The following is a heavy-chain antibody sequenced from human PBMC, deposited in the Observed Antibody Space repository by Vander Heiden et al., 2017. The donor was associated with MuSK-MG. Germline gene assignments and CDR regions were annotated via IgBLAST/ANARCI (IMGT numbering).Heavy chain of an antibody. CDR2: ISSSSSYI. CDR3: ARGGSGRFDP. V-gene: IGHV3-21*01. D-gene: IGHD3-10*01. J-gene: IGHJ5*02. CDR1: GFTSSSYI. Sequence: EVQLVESGGGLVKPGGSLRLSCEASGFTSSSYIMTWVRQAPGKGLEWVSSISSSSSYIYYADSVKGRFTISRDNAKNSLYLQMNSLRAEDTAVYYCARGGSGRFDPWGQGTLVTVSS.